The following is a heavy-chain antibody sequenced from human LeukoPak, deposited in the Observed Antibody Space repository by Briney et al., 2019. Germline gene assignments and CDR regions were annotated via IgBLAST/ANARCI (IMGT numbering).Heavy chain of an antibody. CDR3: AKDLYGDTAPL. J-gene: IGHJ4*02. Sequence: GGSLRLSCAASGLTFSSYAMSWVRQAPGKGLEWVSAISDSGNTYHADSVKGRFTISRDSSKNTLFLQMNRLRPEDAAVYYCAKDLYGDTAPLWGQGTLVTVSS. V-gene: IGHV3-23*01. CDR1: GLTFSSYA. D-gene: IGHD5-18*01. CDR2: ISDSGNT.